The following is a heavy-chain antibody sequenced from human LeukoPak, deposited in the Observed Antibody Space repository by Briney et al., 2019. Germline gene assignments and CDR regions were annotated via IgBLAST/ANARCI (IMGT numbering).Heavy chain of an antibody. J-gene: IGHJ5*02. CDR2: MNQDGSAK. CDR1: GFTFSSYA. CDR3: ARDNNRKDDS. V-gene: IGHV3-7*01. D-gene: IGHD1-14*01. Sequence: GGSLRLSCAASGFTFSSYAMTWVRQAPGKGLEWVANMNQDGSAKYYVDSVKGRFAISRDNAKNSLYLQMNNLRAEDTAVYYCARDNNRKDDSWGQGTLVTVSS.